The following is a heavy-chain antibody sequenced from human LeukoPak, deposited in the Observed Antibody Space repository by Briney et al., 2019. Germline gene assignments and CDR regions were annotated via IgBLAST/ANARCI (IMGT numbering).Heavy chain of an antibody. CDR2: INGDGSST. J-gene: IGHJ3*02. CDR1: GFTFSSYW. Sequence: QPGGSLRLSCAASGFTFSSYWMHWVRQAPGTGLVWVSRINGDGSSTNYADSVKGRFTIPRDNAKNTLDLQMNSLRADDSAVYYCARGWNAAFEIWGQGTLVTISS. CDR3: ARGWNAAFEI. D-gene: IGHD1-1*01. V-gene: IGHV3-74*01.